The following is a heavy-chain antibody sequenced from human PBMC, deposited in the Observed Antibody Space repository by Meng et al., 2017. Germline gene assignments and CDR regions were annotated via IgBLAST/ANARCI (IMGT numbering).Heavy chain of an antibody. CDR3: ARGFFSRYYDSSGYVAGY. D-gene: IGHD3-22*01. Sequence: ASVKVPCKASGYTFTSYDINWVRQATGQGLEWMGWMNPNSGNTGYAQKFQGRVTMTRNTSISTAYMELSSLRSEDTAVYYCARGFFSRYYDSSGYVAGYWGQGTLVTVSS. J-gene: IGHJ4*02. V-gene: IGHV1-8*01. CDR2: MNPNSGNT. CDR1: GYTFTSYD.